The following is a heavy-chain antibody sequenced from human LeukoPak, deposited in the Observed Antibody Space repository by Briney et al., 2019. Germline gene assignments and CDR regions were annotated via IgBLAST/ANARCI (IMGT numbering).Heavy chain of an antibody. J-gene: IGHJ4*02. Sequence: GGSLRLSCAASGFTFSSYAMHWVRQAPGKGLEWVAVISYDGSNKYYADSVKGRFTISRDSSKNTLYLQMNSLRAEDTAVYYCARDGRSSGWYQGFDYWGQGTLVTVSS. D-gene: IGHD6-19*01. CDR1: GFTFSSYA. V-gene: IGHV3-30-3*01. CDR2: ISYDGSNK. CDR3: ARDGRSSGWYQGFDY.